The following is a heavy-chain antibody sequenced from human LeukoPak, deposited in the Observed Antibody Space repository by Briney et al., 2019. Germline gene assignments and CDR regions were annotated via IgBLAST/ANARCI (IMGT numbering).Heavy chain of an antibody. CDR3: ARATYYYDSSGYYLDY. J-gene: IGHJ4*02. CDR1: SGSISSNNYY. CDR2: IYYSGST. Sequence: SETLSLTCTVSSGSISSNNYYWSWIRQPPGKGLEWIGYIYYSGSTNYNPSLKSRVTISVDTSKNQFSLKLSSVTAADTAVYHCARATYYYDSSGYYLDYWGQGTLVTVSS. D-gene: IGHD3-22*01. V-gene: IGHV4-61*01.